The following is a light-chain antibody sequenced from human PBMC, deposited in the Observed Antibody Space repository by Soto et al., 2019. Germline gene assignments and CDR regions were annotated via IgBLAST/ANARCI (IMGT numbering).Light chain of an antibody. V-gene: IGKV1-39*01. Sequence: DIQMIQSPSSLSASIGDRVTITCRASQSVSTSLNWYQQKPGKAPKLLIYDASNLQSGVPSRFSGSESGADFTLTISSLQPEDCATYYYQQSHDFPYTFGQGTKLDIK. CDR3: QQSHDFPYT. CDR1: QSVSTS. CDR2: DAS. J-gene: IGKJ2*01.